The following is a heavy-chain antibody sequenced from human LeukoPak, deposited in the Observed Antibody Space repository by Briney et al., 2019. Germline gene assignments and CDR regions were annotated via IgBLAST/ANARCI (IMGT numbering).Heavy chain of an antibody. CDR1: GGSISTYY. CDR2: IYYSGST. V-gene: IGHV4-59*01. Sequence: SETPSLTCSVSGGSISTYYWSWIRQPPGKGLEWIGYIYYSGSTNYNPSLKSRVTISIDTSKNQFSLKLSSVTAADTAVYYCARSYYGSGSYYSFDYWGQGTLVTVSS. CDR3: ARSYYGSGSYYSFDY. J-gene: IGHJ4*02. D-gene: IGHD3-10*01.